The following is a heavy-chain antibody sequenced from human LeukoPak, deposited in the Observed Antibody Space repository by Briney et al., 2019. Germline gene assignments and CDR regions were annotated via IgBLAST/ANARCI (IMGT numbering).Heavy chain of an antibody. CDR2: IYYSGST. V-gene: IGHV4-39*07. J-gene: IGHJ6*03. CDR3: ARVGVDPKAYYYYYYMDV. CDR1: GGSIRSSSYY. D-gene: IGHD5-12*01. Sequence: SETLSLTCTVSGGSIRSSSYYWGWIRQPLGKGLEWIGSIYYSGSTYYNPSLKSRVTISVDTSKNQFSLKLSSVTAADTAVYYCARVGVDPKAYYYYYYMDVWGKGTTVTVSS.